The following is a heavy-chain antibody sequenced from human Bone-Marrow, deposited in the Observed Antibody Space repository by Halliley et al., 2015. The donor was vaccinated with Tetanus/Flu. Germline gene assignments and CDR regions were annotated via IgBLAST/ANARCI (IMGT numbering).Heavy chain of an antibody. CDR3: ARVSGILVIILEDMYFDS. Sequence: TLSLTCTVSGGSISGDNWWSWVRQPPGKGLEWIGEISHTGSTNYNPSLKSRLRMSLDKSKNHFSLRLNSVTAADTAIYYCARVSGILVIILEDMYFDSWGQGALVTVSS. CDR1: GGSISGDNW. V-gene: IGHV4-4*02. J-gene: IGHJ4*02. D-gene: IGHD3-9*01. CDR2: ISHTGST.